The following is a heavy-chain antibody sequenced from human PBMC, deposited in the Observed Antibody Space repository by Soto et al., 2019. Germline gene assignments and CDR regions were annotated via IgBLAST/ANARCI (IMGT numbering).Heavy chain of an antibody. Sequence: GGSLRLSCAASGFTFSNAWMSWVRQAPGKGLEWVGRIKSKNEGGTTDYAAPVKGRFTISRDDSKNTLYLQMNSLKTEDTAVYYCTTHDYGPYLGYWGQGTLVTVSS. CDR1: GFTFSNAW. J-gene: IGHJ4*02. CDR3: TTHDYGPYLGY. CDR2: IKSKNEGGTT. V-gene: IGHV3-15*01. D-gene: IGHD4-17*01.